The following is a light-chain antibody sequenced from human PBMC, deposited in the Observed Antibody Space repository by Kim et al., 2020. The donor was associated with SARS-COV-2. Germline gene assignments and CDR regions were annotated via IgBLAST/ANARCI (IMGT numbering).Light chain of an antibody. CDR2: GTN. CDR1: SLRSYY. J-gene: IGLJ2*01. CDR3: NSRDSNDNVV. Sequence: LGQTVSITTQGDSLRSYYVTWYQHKPGKAPILVIYGTNNRPSGIPDRFSGSSSGNTASLTITGTQAGDEADYYCNSRDSNDNVVFGGGTKLTVL. V-gene: IGLV3-19*01.